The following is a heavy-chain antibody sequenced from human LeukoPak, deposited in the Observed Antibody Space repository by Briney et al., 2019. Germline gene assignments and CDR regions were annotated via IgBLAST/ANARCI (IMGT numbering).Heavy chain of an antibody. CDR2: FSGTSTLT. J-gene: IGHJ4*02. CDR1: GFDFSHYG. Sequence: GGSLRLSCAASGFDFSHYGMSWVRQSPGKGLEWVSTFSGTSTLTYYADSVKGRFTISRDDSKNVLYLQMNSLRDEDTAVYYCARVWQDYSGVDYWGQGTLVTVSS. CDR3: ARVWQDYSGVDY. D-gene: IGHD2-21*01. V-gene: IGHV3-23*01.